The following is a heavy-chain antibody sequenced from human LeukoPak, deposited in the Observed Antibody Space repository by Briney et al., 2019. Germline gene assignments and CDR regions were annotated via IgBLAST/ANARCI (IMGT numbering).Heavy chain of an antibody. J-gene: IGHJ1*01. CDR3: AGEPYSSSSLKYFQH. Sequence: ASVKVSCKASGYTFTSYGISWVRQAPGQGLEWMGWISAYNGNTNYAQKLQGRVTMTTDTSTSTAYMELRSLRSDDTAVYYCAGEPYSSSSLKYFQHWGQGTLVTVSS. V-gene: IGHV1-18*01. CDR2: ISAYNGNT. D-gene: IGHD6-6*01. CDR1: GYTFTSYG.